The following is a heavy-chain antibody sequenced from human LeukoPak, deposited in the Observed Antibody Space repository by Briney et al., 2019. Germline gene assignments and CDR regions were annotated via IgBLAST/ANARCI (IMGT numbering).Heavy chain of an antibody. CDR3: ARTTSLTASGYDC. D-gene: IGHD4-17*01. CDR1: GYTFTTYH. V-gene: IGHV1-8*03. J-gene: IGHJ4*02. CDR2: MNPYNGDR. Sequence: ASVKVSCKTSGYTFTTYHINWVRQAPGQGLEWLGWMNPYNGDRGYAQKFQGRLSITSDTSISTAYMELSSLKSDDTAVYFWARTTSLTASGYDCWGQGTLVTVSS.